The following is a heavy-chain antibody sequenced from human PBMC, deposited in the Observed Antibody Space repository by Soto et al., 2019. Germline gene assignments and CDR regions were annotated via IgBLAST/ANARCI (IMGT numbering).Heavy chain of an antibody. Sequence: HPWGSLRLSCAASGFSFSSLAMSWVRQAPGKRLEWVSSISGRGVDTLYADSVKGRFTISRDNSRNTLYLQVNSLRAEDTAVYYCAKDQTDVTLFDYWGQGTLVTVSS. D-gene: IGHD2-21*02. CDR2: ISGRGVDT. CDR1: GFSFSSLA. V-gene: IGHV3-23*01. CDR3: AKDQTDVTLFDY. J-gene: IGHJ4*02.